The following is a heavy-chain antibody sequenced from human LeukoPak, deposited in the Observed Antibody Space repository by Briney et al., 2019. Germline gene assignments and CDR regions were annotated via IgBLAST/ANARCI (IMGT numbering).Heavy chain of an antibody. CDR2: FYTSGSTNY. D-gene: IGHD4-23*01. V-gene: IGHV4-4*07. Sequence: SETLSLTCTVSGVSISNYYWNCIRQPAGKGLEWIGRFYTSGSTNYNYNPSLNSRVIMSVDTSKNQFSLKLSSVTAADTAMYFCARSPPDRNSLDYWGQGTLVTVSS. CDR1: GVSISNYY. CDR3: ARSPPDRNSLDY. J-gene: IGHJ4*02.